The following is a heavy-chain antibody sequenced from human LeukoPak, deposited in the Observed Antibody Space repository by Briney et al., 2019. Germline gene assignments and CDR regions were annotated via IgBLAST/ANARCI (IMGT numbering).Heavy chain of an antibody. J-gene: IGHJ4*02. CDR1: GFTVSSNY. CDR3: ARVGSYSNYGFGDY. V-gene: IGHV3-53*05. Sequence: LPGGSLRLSCAASGFTVSSNYMSWVRQAPGKGLEWVSIIYSGGSTYYADSVKGRFTISRDNSKNTVFLQMNSLRAEDTAVYYCARVGSYSNYGFGDYWGQGTLVTVSS. CDR2: IYSGGST. D-gene: IGHD4-11*01.